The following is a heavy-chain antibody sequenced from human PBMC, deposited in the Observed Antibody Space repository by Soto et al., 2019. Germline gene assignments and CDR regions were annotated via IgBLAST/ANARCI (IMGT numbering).Heavy chain of an antibody. D-gene: IGHD3-16*02. CDR3: ASSKGSYRYLADAFDI. CDR1: GFTFSSYS. Sequence: GGSLRLSCAASGFTFSSYSMNWVLQAPGKGLEWVSYISSSSSTIYYADSVKGRFTISRDNAKNSLYLQMNSLRAEDTAVYYCASSKGSYRYLADAFDIWGQGTMVTVSS. J-gene: IGHJ3*02. V-gene: IGHV3-48*01. CDR2: ISSSSSTI.